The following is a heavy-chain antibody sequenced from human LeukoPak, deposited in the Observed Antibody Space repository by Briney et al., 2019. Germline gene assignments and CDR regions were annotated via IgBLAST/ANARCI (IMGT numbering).Heavy chain of an antibody. Sequence: SETLSLTCTVSGGSISTYYWSWIRQPPGQGLEWIGYIYYSGSTDYNPSLKSRVTISVDTSKNQFSLKLSSVTAADTAVYYCASLYVWGSYRSDYWGQGTLVTVSS. CDR1: GGSISTYY. J-gene: IGHJ4*02. CDR2: IYYSGST. V-gene: IGHV4-59*01. D-gene: IGHD3-16*02. CDR3: ASLYVWGSYRSDY.